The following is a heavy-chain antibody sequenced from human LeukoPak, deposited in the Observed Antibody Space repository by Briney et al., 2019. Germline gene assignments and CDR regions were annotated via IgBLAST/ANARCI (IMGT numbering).Heavy chain of an antibody. J-gene: IGHJ4*02. D-gene: IGHD3-22*01. CDR1: GYSISSDNY. CDR2: IYHSGST. V-gene: IGHV4-38-2*01. CDR3: ARAPRDSSSSNYMRGFDY. Sequence: SETLSLTCAVSGYSISSDNYWVWIRQPPGQGLEWTGGIYHSGSTYYNPSLKSRVTMSVDTSKNQFSLKVSSVTAADTAVYYCARAPRDSSSSNYMRGFDYWGQGTLVTVSS.